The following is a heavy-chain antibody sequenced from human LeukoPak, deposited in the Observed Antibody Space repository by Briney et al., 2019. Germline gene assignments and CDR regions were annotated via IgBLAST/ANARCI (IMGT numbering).Heavy chain of an antibody. CDR1: GFTFSSHA. D-gene: IGHD2-15*01. Sequence: GGSLRLSCAASGFTFSSHAMHWVRQAPGKGLEWVSAISGSGGSTYYADSVKGRFTISRDNSKNTLYLQMNSLRAEDTAVYYCAKEYCSGGSCPGAFDIWGQGTMVTVSS. V-gene: IGHV3-23*01. CDR3: AKEYCSGGSCPGAFDI. J-gene: IGHJ3*02. CDR2: ISGSGGST.